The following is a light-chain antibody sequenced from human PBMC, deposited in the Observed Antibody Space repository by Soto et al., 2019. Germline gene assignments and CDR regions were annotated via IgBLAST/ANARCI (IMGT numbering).Light chain of an antibody. V-gene: IGKV3-20*01. CDR1: QSVSSSY. CDR2: GAS. J-gene: IGKJ2*01. CDR3: QQYGSSPPP. Sequence: EIVLTQSPGTLSLSPGERATLSCRASQSVSSSYLAWYQQKPGQAPRLLIYGASSRATGMPDRFSGSGSGTDFPLTISRLGPEDFAVYYFQQYGSSPPPFGQGTKREIK.